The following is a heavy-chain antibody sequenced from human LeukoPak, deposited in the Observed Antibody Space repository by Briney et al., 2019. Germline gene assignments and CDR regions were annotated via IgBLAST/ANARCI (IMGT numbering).Heavy chain of an antibody. D-gene: IGHD3-22*01. J-gene: IGHJ4*02. V-gene: IGHV4-59*01. CDR3: ARYYYDSSGYYSFDY. CDR1: GGSISSCY. Sequence: SETLSLTCTVSGGSISSCYWSWIRQPPGKGLEWIGYIYYSGSTNYNPSLKSRVTISVDTSKNQFSLKLSSVTAADTAVYYCARYYYDSSGYYSFDYWGQGTLVTVSS. CDR2: IYYSGST.